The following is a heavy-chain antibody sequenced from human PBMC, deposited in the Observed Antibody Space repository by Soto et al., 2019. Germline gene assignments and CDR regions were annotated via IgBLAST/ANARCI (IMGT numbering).Heavy chain of an antibody. D-gene: IGHD6-19*01. CDR3: ARGGGIAVAYYFDY. CDR2: LGGSGGRT. Sequence: PGGSLRLSSVGSGFTLTSYAMRWVRQAPGKGLQWVSTLGGSGGRTYYAESVKGRFTASRDSSKSTLYLQMNSLGAEDTAIYYCARGGGIAVAYYFDYWGQGTLVTGSS. V-gene: IGHV3-23*01. CDR1: GFTLTSYA. J-gene: IGHJ4*02.